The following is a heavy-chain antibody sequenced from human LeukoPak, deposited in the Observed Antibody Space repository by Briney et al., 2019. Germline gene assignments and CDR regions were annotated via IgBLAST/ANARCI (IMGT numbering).Heavy chain of an antibody. CDR1: GGSISSYY. V-gene: IGHV4-4*07. J-gene: IGHJ5*02. Sequence: PSETLSLTCTVSGGSISSYYWSWIRQPAGKGLEWIGRIYTSGSTNYNPSLKSRVTMSVDTSKNQFSLKLSSVTAADTAVYYCARDIGDMTTRNWFDPWGQGTLVTVSS. CDR3: ARDIGDMTTRNWFDP. D-gene: IGHD4-17*01. CDR2: IYTSGST.